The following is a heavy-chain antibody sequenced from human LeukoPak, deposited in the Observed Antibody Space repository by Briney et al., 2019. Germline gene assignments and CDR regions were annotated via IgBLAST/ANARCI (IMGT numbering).Heavy chain of an antibody. D-gene: IGHD2-2*01. V-gene: IGHV1-46*01. CDR1: GYTFTSYY. Sequence: VASVKVSCKASGYTFTSYYMHWVRQAPGQGLEWMGIINPSGGSTSYAQKFQGRVTMTRDTSTSTVYMELSSLRPEDTAVYYCARVGGYCTTDSCSYGMDVWGQGTTVTVSS. CDR3: ARVGGYCTTDSCSYGMDV. CDR2: INPSGGST. J-gene: IGHJ6*02.